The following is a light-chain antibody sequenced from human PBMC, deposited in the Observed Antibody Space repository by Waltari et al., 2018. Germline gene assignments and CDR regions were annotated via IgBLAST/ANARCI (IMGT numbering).Light chain of an antibody. CDR2: EDN. Sequence: QSVLTQPPSVSAAPGQRVTISCSGGSSNVAKNYVSWYRQLPGTAPQLPMFEDNERPSGIPGRFSGSKSGTSATLDITGLQAGDEADYYCGTWDSSLSGVVFGGGTHLTVL. J-gene: IGLJ7*01. V-gene: IGLV1-51*02. CDR1: SSNVAKNY. CDR3: GTWDSSLSGVV.